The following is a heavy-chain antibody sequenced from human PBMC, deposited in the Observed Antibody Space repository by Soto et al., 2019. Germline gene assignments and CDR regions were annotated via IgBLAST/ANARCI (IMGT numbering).Heavy chain of an antibody. V-gene: IGHV3-74*01. D-gene: IGHD4-17*01. CDR2: ASPDGSST. CDR1: GFPFGNFW. Sequence: EGQLVESGGGLVQPGGSRGLPFAASGFPFGNFWVHWVAQAQGKGLVWVSRASPDGSSTSYADSVKGRFTISRDNAKNMLYMEMNSLRAEDTAVYYCASHGSGDYFWFDPWGQGTLVTVSS. CDR3: ASHGSGDYFWFDP. J-gene: IGHJ5*02.